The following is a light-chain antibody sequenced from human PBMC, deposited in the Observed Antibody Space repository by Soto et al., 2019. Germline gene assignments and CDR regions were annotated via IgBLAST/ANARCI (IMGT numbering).Light chain of an antibody. J-gene: IGKJ2*03. Sequence: DIQLTQSPSFLSASVGDRVTITCRASLDIRGYLAWYQQKPGRVPRLLIYSASTLQSGVPSRFSGSGSGTEFTLTISSLQSEDFGVYYCQHYNNWPPYSFGQGTKVEIK. CDR3: QHYNNWPPYS. V-gene: IGKV1-9*01. CDR1: LDIRGY. CDR2: SAS.